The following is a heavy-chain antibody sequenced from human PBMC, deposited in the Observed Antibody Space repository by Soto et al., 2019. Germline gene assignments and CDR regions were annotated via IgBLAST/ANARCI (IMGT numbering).Heavy chain of an antibody. V-gene: IGHV3-49*04. CDR3: LSTQVLEHNYYDSSGYYR. Sequence: GGSLRLSCTASGFTFGDYAMSWVRQAPGKGLEWVGFIRSKAYGGTTEYAASVKGRFTISRDDSKSIAYLQMNSLKTEDTAVYYCLSTQVLEHNYYDSSGYYRWGQGTLVTVHS. CDR2: IRSKAYGGTT. CDR1: GFTFGDYA. J-gene: IGHJ1*01. D-gene: IGHD3-22*01.